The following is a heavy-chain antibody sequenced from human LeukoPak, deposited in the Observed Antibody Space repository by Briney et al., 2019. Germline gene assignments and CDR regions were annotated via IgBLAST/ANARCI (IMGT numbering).Heavy chain of an antibody. V-gene: IGHV3-48*03. CDR3: ASRQSYGGYDY. D-gene: IGHD5-12*01. CDR1: GLAFSSYE. Sequence: GGSLRLSCAASGLAFSSYEVNWVRRAPGKGLEWVSYISTSGSTIHYADSVKGRFTFSRDNAKNSVYLQMNSLRAEDTAVYYCASRQSYGGYDYWGQGTLVTVSS. J-gene: IGHJ4*02. CDR2: ISTSGSTI.